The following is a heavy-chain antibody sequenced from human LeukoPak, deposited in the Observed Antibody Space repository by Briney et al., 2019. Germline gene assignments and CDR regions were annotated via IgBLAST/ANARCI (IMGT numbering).Heavy chain of an antibody. CDR3: AGQKYYYYDSSGYYYYYYYMDV. Sequence: GASVKVSCKASGYTFTGYYMHWVRQAPGQGLEWMGGIIPIFGTANYAQKFQGRVTITADKSTSTAYMELSSLRSEDTAVYYCAGQKYYYYDSSGYYYYYYYMDVWGKGTTVTVSS. CDR2: IIPIFGTA. J-gene: IGHJ6*03. CDR1: GYTFTGYY. D-gene: IGHD3-22*01. V-gene: IGHV1-69*06.